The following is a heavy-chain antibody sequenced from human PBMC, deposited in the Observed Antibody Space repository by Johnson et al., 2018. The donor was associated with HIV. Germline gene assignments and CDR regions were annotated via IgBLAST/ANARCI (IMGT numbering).Heavy chain of an antibody. Sequence: VQLVESGGGVVRPGGSLRLSCAASGFTFSSYDMHWVRQATGKGLEWVSAIGTAGDTYYADSVKGRFTISRDNSKNTLYLQMNSLRAEDTAVYYCAKEGGRITMIVVEPDAFDIWGQGTMVTVSS. CDR3: AKEGGRITMIVVEPDAFDI. CDR2: IGTAGDT. V-gene: IGHV3-13*01. J-gene: IGHJ3*02. D-gene: IGHD3-22*01. CDR1: GFTFSSYD.